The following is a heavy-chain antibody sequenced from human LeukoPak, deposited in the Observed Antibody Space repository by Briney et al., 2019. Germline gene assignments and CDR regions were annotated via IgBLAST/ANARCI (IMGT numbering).Heavy chain of an antibody. J-gene: IGHJ6*03. D-gene: IGHD6-13*01. CDR1: EFTFVRCA. CDR3: VRDPSYGSSWYYYMDV. V-gene: IGHV3-48*04. Sequence: QAGGSLKLSCAASEFTFVRCAMNWVRQAPGKGLEWVSYISSSSFKIGYADSVKGRFTISRDNSKNSLYLQMDSLRVEDTAVYYCVRDPSYGSSWYYYMDVWGKGTTVTVSS. CDR2: ISSSSFKI.